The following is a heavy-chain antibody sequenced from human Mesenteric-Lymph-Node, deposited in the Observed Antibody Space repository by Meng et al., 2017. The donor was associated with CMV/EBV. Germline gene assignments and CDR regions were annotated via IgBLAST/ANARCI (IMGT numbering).Heavy chain of an antibody. CDR3: ARGRMRITIFGVVTYMDV. Sequence: SVKVSCKASGGTFSSYAISWVRQAPGEGLEWMGGIIPILGIANYAQKFQGRVTITADKSTSTAYMELSSLRSEDTAVYYCARGRMRITIFGVVTYMDVWGQGTTVTVSS. CDR1: GGTFSSYA. CDR2: IIPILGIA. D-gene: IGHD3-3*01. J-gene: IGHJ6*02. V-gene: IGHV1-69*10.